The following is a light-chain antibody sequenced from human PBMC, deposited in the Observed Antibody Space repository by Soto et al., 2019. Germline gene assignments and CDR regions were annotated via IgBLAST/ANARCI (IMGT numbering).Light chain of an antibody. CDR1: ISNIGSHS. J-gene: IGLJ2*01. V-gene: IGLV1-44*01. CDR2: ANN. Sequence: QLVLTQPPSASSTPGQEVTISCSGSISNIGSHSVNWYQQLPGAAPKVVVFANNERASGVPDRISGSKTGASASLAISGLQSEDEADYYCASWDDSLNGHLVFGGGTKLTVL. CDR3: ASWDDSLNGHLV.